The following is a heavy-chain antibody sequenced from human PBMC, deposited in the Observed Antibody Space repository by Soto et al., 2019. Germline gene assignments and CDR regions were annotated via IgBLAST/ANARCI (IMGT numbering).Heavy chain of an antibody. CDR1: GFSLSNARMG. D-gene: IGHD3-3*01. V-gene: IGHV2-26*01. CDR2: IFSNDEK. CDR3: ARSAPYDFWSGFGAFDI. J-gene: IGHJ3*02. Sequence: QVTLKESGPVLVNPTEPLTLTCTVSGFSLSNARMGVSWIRQPPGKALEWLAHIFSNDEKSYSTSLKSRLTIFKDTSKSQVVLTMTNMDPVDTATYYCARSAPYDFWSGFGAFDIWGQGTMVTVSS.